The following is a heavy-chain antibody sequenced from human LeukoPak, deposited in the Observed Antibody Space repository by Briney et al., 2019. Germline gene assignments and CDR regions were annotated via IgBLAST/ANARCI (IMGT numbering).Heavy chain of an antibody. CDR3: AKGLGYCSGGSCYSGYYYYGMDV. J-gene: IGHJ6*02. CDR1: GFTSSSYA. D-gene: IGHD2-15*01. CDR2: ISGSGGST. V-gene: IGHV3-23*01. Sequence: GGSLRLSCAASGFTSSSYAMSWVRQAPGKGLEWVSAISGSGGSTYYADSVKGRFTISRDNSKNTLYLQMNSLSAEDTAVYYCAKGLGYCSGGSCYSGYYYYGMDVWGQGTTVTVSS.